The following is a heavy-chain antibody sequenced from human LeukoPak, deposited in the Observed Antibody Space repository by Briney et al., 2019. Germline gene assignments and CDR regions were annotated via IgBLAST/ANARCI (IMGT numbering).Heavy chain of an antibody. Sequence: SETLSLTCAVYGGSFSGYYWSWIRQPPGKGLEWIGEINHRGSTNYNPSLKSRVTISVDTSETQFSLKLSSVTAADTAVYYCARGGEGATIYVYWGQGTLVTVSS. V-gene: IGHV4-34*01. CDR3: ARGGEGATIYVY. CDR1: GGSFSGYY. CDR2: INHRGST. J-gene: IGHJ4*02. D-gene: IGHD5-12*01.